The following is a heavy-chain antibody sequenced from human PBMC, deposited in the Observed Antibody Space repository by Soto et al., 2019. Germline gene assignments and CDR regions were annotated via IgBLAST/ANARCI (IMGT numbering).Heavy chain of an antibody. CDR3: AILSN. V-gene: IGHV3-53*01. D-gene: IGHD6-6*01. J-gene: IGHJ4*02. Sequence: PGGSLRLSCAASGFTVSSNYMNWVRQAPGKGLEWLSIIYSDGTTYYADSVKGRFTISRDNFKNTLYLRMNNLRAEDTAVYYCAILSNWGQGTLVTVSS. CDR1: GFTVSSNY. CDR2: IYSDGTT.